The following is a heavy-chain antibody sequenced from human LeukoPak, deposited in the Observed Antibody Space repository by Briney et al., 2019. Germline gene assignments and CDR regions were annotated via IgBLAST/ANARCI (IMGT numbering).Heavy chain of an antibody. CDR3: AKRGNSWDLFDY. D-gene: IGHD6-13*01. CDR1: GFTLKRYC. CDR2: IGGSVGSM. J-gene: IGHJ4*02. Sequence: GSLRILCAGPGFTLKRYCIGWGRQAPGKGLEWVSNIGGSVGSMFYAASVKGRFAISRDNSKKTLFLQMNNLRVEDTAVYYCAKRGNSWDLFDYWGQGTLVTVSS. V-gene: IGHV3-23*01.